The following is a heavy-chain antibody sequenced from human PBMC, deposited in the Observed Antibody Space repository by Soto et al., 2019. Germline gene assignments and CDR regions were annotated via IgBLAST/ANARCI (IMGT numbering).Heavy chain of an antibody. D-gene: IGHD6-6*01. V-gene: IGHV4-59*01. Sequence: PSETLSLTCTVSGAPITINYWSWIRQAPGKGLEWIGYIYYSGSTTYNPSLKSRVTMSADTSKDQFSLKLNSVTAADTAVYYCARELAEAARSLDFWGLGTLVTVSS. CDR2: IYYSGST. CDR1: GAPITINY. J-gene: IGHJ4*02. CDR3: ARELAEAARSLDF.